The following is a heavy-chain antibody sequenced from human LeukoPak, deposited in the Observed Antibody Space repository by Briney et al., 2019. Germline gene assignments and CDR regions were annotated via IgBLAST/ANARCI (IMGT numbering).Heavy chain of an antibody. Sequence: PSETLSLTCTVSGGSISSGNHFWSWIRQPAGKGLEWIGRIHSSGSTSYNASLKSRLTISVDTSKNQFSLKLSSVTAADTAVYYCASRYYDFWSGYYGHKYGFDYWGQGTLVTVSS. CDR1: GGSISSGNHF. CDR3: ASRYYDFWSGYYGHKYGFDY. J-gene: IGHJ4*02. V-gene: IGHV4-61*02. D-gene: IGHD3-3*01. CDR2: IHSSGST.